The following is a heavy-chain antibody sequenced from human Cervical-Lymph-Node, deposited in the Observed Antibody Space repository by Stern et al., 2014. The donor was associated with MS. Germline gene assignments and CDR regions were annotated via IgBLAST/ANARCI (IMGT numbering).Heavy chain of an antibody. J-gene: IGHJ4*02. CDR3: ARDLADYRYYFDS. V-gene: IGHV1-2*02. Sequence: QVQLVESGTDVKKPGASAKVSCEASGYSFTDYYIHWVRQAPGQGLEWMGWINPATGATTYAQNFEGRVTMTSDTSITTAYMELSRLSSDDTAVYYCARDLADYRYYFDSWGPGTLVTVSS. D-gene: IGHD4-11*01. CDR1: GYSFTDYY. CDR2: INPATGAT.